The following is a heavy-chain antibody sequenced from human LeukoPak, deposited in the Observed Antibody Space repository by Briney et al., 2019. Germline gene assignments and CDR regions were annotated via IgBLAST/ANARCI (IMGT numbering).Heavy chain of an antibody. CDR2: ISYDGSNK. Sequence: GGSLRLSCAASGFTFSSYGMHWVRQAPGKELEWVAVISYDGSNKYYVDSVKGRLTISRDNSKNTLYLQMNSLRAEDTAVYYCAKGADYGDYTYFDYWGQGTLVTVSS. V-gene: IGHV3-30*18. CDR1: GFTFSSYG. J-gene: IGHJ4*02. D-gene: IGHD4-17*01. CDR3: AKGADYGDYTYFDY.